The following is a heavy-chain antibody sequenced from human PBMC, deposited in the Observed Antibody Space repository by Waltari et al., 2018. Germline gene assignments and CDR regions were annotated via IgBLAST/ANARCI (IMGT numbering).Heavy chain of an antibody. J-gene: IGHJ2*01. CDR3: ATGLGIAAAGFYWYFDR. CDR2: ISYDGSNK. V-gene: IGHV3-30*01. D-gene: IGHD6-13*01. Sequence: QVQLVESGGGVVQPGRSLRLSCAASGFTFSSYAMHWVRQAPGQGLEWVAVISYDGSNKYYADSVKGRFTISRDNSKNTLYLQMNSLRAEDTAVYYCATGLGIAAAGFYWYFDRWGRGTLVTVSS. CDR1: GFTFSSYA.